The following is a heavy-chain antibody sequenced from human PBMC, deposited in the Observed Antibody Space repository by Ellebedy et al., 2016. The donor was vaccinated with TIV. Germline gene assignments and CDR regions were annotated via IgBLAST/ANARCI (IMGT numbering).Heavy chain of an antibody. D-gene: IGHD2-21*02. J-gene: IGHJ4*02. CDR3: ARTDPWQPIDD. V-gene: IGHV4-38-2*02. CDR1: GYSISSGYF. CDR2: SFNSGTT. Sequence: MPSETLSLTCTVSGYSISSGYFWGWIRPPPGKGLEWSGSSFNSGTTDYNPSLKSRVTISVDTSKDQFSLKLTSVTAADTAVYYCARTDPWQPIDDWGQGILVSVSS.